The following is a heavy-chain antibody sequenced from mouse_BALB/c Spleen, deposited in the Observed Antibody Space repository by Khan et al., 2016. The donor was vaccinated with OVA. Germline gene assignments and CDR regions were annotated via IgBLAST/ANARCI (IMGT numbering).Heavy chain of an antibody. CDR3: ARVGYSGTMDY. J-gene: IGHJ4*01. Sequence: QIQLVQSGPELKKPGETVKISCKASGYTFTNYGMNWVKQAPGKGLKWMGWINTYTGEPTYVADFKGRFAFSLETSASTAYLQINTLKNEDTATYCCARVGYSGTMDYWGQGTSVTVSS. V-gene: IGHV9-3-1*01. CDR1: GYTFTNYG. CDR2: INTYTGEP.